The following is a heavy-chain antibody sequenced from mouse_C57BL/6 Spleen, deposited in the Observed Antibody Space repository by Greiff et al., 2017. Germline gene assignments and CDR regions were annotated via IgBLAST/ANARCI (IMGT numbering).Heavy chain of an antibody. CDR3: ARPWIPYDYSFAY. V-gene: IGHV3-6*01. J-gene: IGHJ3*01. Sequence: EVQLQESGPGLVKPSQSLSLTCSVTGYSITSGYYWNWIRQFPGNKLEWRGYISYDGSNNYNPSLKNRTTITRDTSKNQLFLKLNSVTTEDTATYYCARPWIPYDYSFAYWGQGTLVTVSA. D-gene: IGHD2-4*01. CDR2: ISYDGSN. CDR1: GYSITSGYY.